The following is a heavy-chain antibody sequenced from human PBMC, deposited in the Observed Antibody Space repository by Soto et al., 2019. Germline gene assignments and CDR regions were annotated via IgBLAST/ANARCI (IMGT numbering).Heavy chain of an antibody. CDR3: AISDIVLSPSTIFWFDP. D-gene: IGHD2-15*01. J-gene: IGHJ5*02. CDR2: IIPILGFS. V-gene: IGHV1-69*02. Sequence: QVQLVQSGAEVRKPGSSVKVSCKTTGGSITTQTISWVRQAPGQGLEWMGRIIPILGFSNYAETFQGRVSITADKSANPAYLAVNRVRCEDTATYYCAISDIVLSPSTIFWFDPWGQGTLVTVSS. CDR1: GGSITTQT.